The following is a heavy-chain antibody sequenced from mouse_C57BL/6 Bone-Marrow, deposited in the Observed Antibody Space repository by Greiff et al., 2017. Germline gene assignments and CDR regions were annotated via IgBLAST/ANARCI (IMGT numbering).Heavy chain of an antibody. D-gene: IGHD2-2*01. J-gene: IGHJ3*01. CDR1: GYTFTSYG. CDR3: ARSRWLPYAY. V-gene: IGHV1-81*01. Sequence: QVQLKQSGAELARPGASVKLSCKASGYTFTSYGISWVKQRTGQGLEWIGEIYPRSGNTYYTEKFKGKATLTADKSSSTAYMELRSLTSEDSAVYFCARSRWLPYAYWGQGTLVTVSA. CDR2: IYPRSGNT.